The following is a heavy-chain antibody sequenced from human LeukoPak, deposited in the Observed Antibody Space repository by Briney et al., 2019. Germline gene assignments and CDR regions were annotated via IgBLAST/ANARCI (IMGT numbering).Heavy chain of an antibody. CDR1: GGSISSYY. D-gene: IGHD6-19*01. Sequence: PSETLSLTCTVSGGSISSYYWSCIRQPPGKGLEWIGYIYYSGSTNYNPSLKSRVTISVDTSKNQFSLKLSSVTAADTAVYYCARGDGGYSSGWYNGFDPWGQGTLVTVSS. CDR2: IYYSGST. CDR3: ARGDGGYSSGWYNGFDP. V-gene: IGHV4-59*01. J-gene: IGHJ5*02.